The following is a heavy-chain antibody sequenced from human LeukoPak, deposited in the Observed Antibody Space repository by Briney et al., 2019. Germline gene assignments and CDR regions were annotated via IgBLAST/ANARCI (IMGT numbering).Heavy chain of an antibody. J-gene: IGHJ3*02. V-gene: IGHV1-8*01. CDR2: MNPNSGNT. CDR1: GYTFTSYD. Sequence: ASVKVSCKASGYTFTSYDINWVRQATGQGLEWMGWMNPNSGNTGYAQKFQGRVTMTRNTSISTAYMELSSLRSEDTAVYYCARGRRAVAGFDDAFDIWGQGTMVTVSS. CDR3: ARGRRAVAGFDDAFDI. D-gene: IGHD6-19*01.